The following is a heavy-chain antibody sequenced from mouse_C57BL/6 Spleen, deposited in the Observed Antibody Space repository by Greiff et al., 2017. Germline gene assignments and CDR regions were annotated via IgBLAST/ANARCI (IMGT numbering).Heavy chain of an antibody. J-gene: IGHJ2*01. V-gene: IGHV14-2*01. CDR3: ARRDDYEDY. CDR2: IDPEDGET. D-gene: IGHD2-4*01. CDR1: GFNIKDYY. Sequence: EVQLQQSGAELVKPGASVKLSCTASGFNIKDYYMHWVKQRTEQGLEWIGRIDPEDGETKYAPTFQGKATITADTSSNTAYLQLSSLTSEDTAVYYCARRDDYEDYWGQGTTLTVSS.